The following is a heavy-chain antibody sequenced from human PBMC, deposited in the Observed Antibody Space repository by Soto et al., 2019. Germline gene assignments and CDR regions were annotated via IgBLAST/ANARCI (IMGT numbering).Heavy chain of an antibody. CDR2: ISYDGSNK. V-gene: IGHV3-30*18. D-gene: IGHD3-22*01. CDR3: AKDAPYYYDSSGYYGPFDY. J-gene: IGHJ4*02. Sequence: GGSLRLSCAASGFTFSSYGIHCVRHAPGNGLEWVALISYDGSNKYYADSVKGRFTISRDNSKNTLYLQMNSLRAEDTAMYYCAKDAPYYYDSSGYYGPFDYWGQGTLVTISS. CDR1: GFTFSSYG.